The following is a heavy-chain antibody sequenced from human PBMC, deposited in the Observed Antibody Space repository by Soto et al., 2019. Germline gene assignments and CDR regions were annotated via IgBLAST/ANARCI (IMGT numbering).Heavy chain of an antibody. D-gene: IGHD2-15*01. V-gene: IGHV4-59*01. Sequence: SETLSLPCTVSGGSISSYYWGWVRQPPGKGLEWIEYIYYSGSTNYNPSLKSRVTISVDAPKNQFSLKLSSVTAADTAVYYCARVHCSGGSCYSYNWFDPWGQGTLVTVSS. CDR1: GGSISSYY. CDR2: IYYSGST. J-gene: IGHJ5*02. CDR3: ARVHCSGGSCYSYNWFDP.